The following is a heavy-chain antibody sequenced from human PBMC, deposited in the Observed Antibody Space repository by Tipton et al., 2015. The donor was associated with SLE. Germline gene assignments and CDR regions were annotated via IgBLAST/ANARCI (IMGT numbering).Heavy chain of an antibody. Sequence: TLSLTCTVSGGSISSSSYYWGWILQPPGKGLEWIGSIYYSGSTYYNPSLKSRVTISVDTSKNQFFLKLSPVTAADTAVYYCSERYYFDYWCQGTLVTVSS. J-gene: IGHJ4*02. CDR1: GGSISSSSYY. V-gene: IGHV4-39*07. CDR3: SERYYFDY. CDR2: IYYSGST.